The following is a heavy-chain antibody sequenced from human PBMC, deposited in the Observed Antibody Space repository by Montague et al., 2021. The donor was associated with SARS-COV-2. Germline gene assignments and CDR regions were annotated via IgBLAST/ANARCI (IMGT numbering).Heavy chain of an antibody. CDR1: GGSISSGGYY. CDR2: IYYSGST. V-gene: IGHV4-31*03. Sequence: TPSLTCTVSGGSISSGGYYWSWIRQHPGKGLEWIGYIYYSGSTCYNPSLKSRVTISVDTSKNQFSLKLSSVTAADTAVYYCARDVGWYSSSWFDYWGQGTLVTVSS. CDR3: ARDVGWYSSSWFDY. D-gene: IGHD6-13*01. J-gene: IGHJ4*02.